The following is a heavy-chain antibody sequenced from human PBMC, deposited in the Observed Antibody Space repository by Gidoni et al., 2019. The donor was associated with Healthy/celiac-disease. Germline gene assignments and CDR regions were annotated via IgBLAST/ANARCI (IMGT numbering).Heavy chain of an antibody. D-gene: IGHD3-22*01. CDR2: ISYDGSNK. CDR1: GFTFRSYA. J-gene: IGHJ4*02. CDR3: ARDEYYDSSGYYYGPEFDY. Sequence: QVQLVESGGGVVQPGRSLRLSCAASGFTFRSYAMPWVRQAPGQGLEWVAVISYDGSNKYYADSVKGRFTISRDNSKNTLYLQMNSLRAEDTAVYYCARDEYYDSSGYYYGPEFDYWGQGTLVTVSS. V-gene: IGHV3-30*04.